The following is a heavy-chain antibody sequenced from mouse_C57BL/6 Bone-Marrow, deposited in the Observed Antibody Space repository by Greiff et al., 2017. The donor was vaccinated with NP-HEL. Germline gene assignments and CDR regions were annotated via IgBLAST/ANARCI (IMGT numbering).Heavy chain of an antibody. CDR2: ISSVGSYT. Sequence: EVKLVESGGDLVKPGGSLKLSCAASGFTFSSYGMSWVRQTPDKRLEWVATISSVGSYTYYPDSVKGRFTISRDNAKNTLYLQMSSLKSEDTAMYYCARRDYGSLWYFDVWGTGTTVTVSS. CDR1: GFTFSSYG. D-gene: IGHD1-1*01. J-gene: IGHJ1*03. V-gene: IGHV5-6*02. CDR3: ARRDYGSLWYFDV.